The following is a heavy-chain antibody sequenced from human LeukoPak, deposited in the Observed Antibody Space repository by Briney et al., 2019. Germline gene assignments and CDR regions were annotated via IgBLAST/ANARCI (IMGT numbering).Heavy chain of an antibody. J-gene: IGHJ4*02. V-gene: IGHV6-1*01. CDR1: GDSVSSNSAA. D-gene: IGHD2/OR15-2a*01. CDR2: TYYRSKWYN. Sequence: SQTLSLTCAISGDSVSSNSAAWNWIWQSPSRGLEWLGNTYYRSKWYNEYAESVKSRITVNPDTSRNQFSLQLNSVTPEDTAVYYCARGVYYSFDYWGQGTLVTVSS. CDR3: ARGVYYSFDY.